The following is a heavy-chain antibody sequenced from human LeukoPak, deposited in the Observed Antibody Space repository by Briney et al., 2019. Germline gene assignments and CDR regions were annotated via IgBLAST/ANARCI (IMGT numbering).Heavy chain of an antibody. V-gene: IGHV4-31*03. CDR1: GGSISSGDYY. J-gene: IGHJ4*02. Sequence: SRTLSLTGSVSGGSISSGDYYWSWIRQHPGKGLEWIGYIHYSGSTYYNPSLKSRVSISVSTSKNRFSLQLSSVTAADTAVYYCARVIGYDQLDYWGQGTLVTVSS. CDR3: ARVIGYDQLDY. CDR2: IHYSGST. D-gene: IGHD5-12*01.